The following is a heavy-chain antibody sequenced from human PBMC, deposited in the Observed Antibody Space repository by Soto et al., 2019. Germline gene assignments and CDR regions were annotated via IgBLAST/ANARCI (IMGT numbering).Heavy chain of an antibody. CDR1: GYTFTSYG. CDR3: ARAVRISSLVPAAIPLGY. CDR2: ISAYNGNT. D-gene: IGHD2-2*01. J-gene: IGHJ4*02. V-gene: IGHV1-18*04. Sequence: QVQLVQSGAAVKKPGASVKVSCKASGYTFTSYGISWVRQAPGQGLEWMGGISAYNGNTNYAQKLQGRVTMTTDTSTSTAYVELRSLRSDDTDVYYCARAVRISSLVPAAIPLGYGGQGTLVTVSS.